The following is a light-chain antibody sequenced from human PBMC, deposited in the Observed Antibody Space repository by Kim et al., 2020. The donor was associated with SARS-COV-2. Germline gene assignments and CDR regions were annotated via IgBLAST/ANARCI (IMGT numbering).Light chain of an antibody. Sequence: QSALTQPSSVSGSPGQSVTISCTGTSSDVGAYNSVSWYQQHPGTAPKLMIYDVTKRPSGVPDRFSGSKSGNTASLTISGLQAEDEADYYCCSYVGSFSVLFGGGTQLTVL. CDR3: CSYVGSFSVL. V-gene: IGLV2-11*01. CDR1: SSDVGAYNS. J-gene: IGLJ2*01. CDR2: DVT.